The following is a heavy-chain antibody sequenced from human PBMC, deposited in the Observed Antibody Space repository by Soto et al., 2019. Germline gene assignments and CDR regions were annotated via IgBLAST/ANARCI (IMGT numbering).Heavy chain of an antibody. CDR1: GYTFTSYY. CDR3: ASEATSYDFWSGYSTPGFDY. CDR2: INPSGGST. J-gene: IGHJ4*02. Sequence: ASVKVSCKASGYTFTSYYMHWVRQAPGQGLEWMGIINPSGGSTSYAQKFQGRVTMTRDTSTSTVYMELSSLRSEDTAVYYCASEATSYDFWSGYSTPGFDYWGQGTLVTVSS. D-gene: IGHD3-3*01. V-gene: IGHV1-46*01.